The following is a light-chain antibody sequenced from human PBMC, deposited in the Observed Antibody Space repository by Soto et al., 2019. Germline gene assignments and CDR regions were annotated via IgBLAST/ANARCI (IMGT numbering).Light chain of an antibody. J-gene: IGKJ1*01. V-gene: IGKV3-20*01. CDR1: QSVNSGY. CDR2: GTS. Sequence: EVVLTQSPGTLSLSPGERAILSCRASQSVNSGYLAWYQQKPGQAPRLLIYGTSIRAAGIPDRFSGSGSGTDFTLTISRLEPEDFVVYSCQQYLASPPWTFGQGTKVE. CDR3: QQYLASPPWT.